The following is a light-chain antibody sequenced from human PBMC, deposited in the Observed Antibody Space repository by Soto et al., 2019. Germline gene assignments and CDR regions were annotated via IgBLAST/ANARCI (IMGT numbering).Light chain of an antibody. Sequence: IPLTQSPSSLSASVGDSVTITCRASQGVSRYLSWYQQKPGRAPILLISAASTLQSGVPARFSGSGSGTDFTLRITSLQAEDFATYYCQQLNTYPVTFGGGTKVEIK. CDR3: QQLNTYPVT. CDR1: QGVSRY. CDR2: AAS. J-gene: IGKJ4*01. V-gene: IGKV1-9*01.